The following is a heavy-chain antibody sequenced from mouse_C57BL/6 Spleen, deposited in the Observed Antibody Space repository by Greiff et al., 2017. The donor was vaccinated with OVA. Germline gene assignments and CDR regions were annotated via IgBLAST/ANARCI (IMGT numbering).Heavy chain of an antibody. V-gene: IGHV1-50*01. Sequence: QVQLQQPGAELVKPGASVKLSCKASGYTFTSYWMQWVKQRPGQGLEWIGEIDPSDSYTTYNQKFKGKATLTVDTSSSTAYMQLSSLTSEDSAVYYCARWEYYGSSPDYWGQGTTLTVSS. CDR2: IDPSDSYT. CDR1: GYTFTSYW. D-gene: IGHD1-1*01. CDR3: ARWEYYGSSPDY. J-gene: IGHJ2*01.